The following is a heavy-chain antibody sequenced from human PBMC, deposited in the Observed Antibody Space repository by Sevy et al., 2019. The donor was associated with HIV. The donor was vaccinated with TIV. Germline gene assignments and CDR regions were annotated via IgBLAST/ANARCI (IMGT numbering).Heavy chain of an antibody. J-gene: IGHJ6*02. Sequence: ASVKVSCKASGGTFRTHGISWVRQAPGQGLEWMGGIIPIFGTTNYAQNFQGRVTITADGSTNTAYMDLGSLTSEDTAVYYCGRFTIFGVELGSYAMDVWGQGTTVTVSS. V-gene: IGHV1-69*13. CDR3: GRFTIFGVELGSYAMDV. D-gene: IGHD3-3*01. CDR1: GGTFRTHG. CDR2: IIPIFGTT.